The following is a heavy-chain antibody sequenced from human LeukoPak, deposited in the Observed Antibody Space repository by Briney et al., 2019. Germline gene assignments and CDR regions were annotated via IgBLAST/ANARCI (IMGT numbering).Heavy chain of an antibody. J-gene: IGHJ4*02. CDR3: ASAVAGLALGHWYLDY. D-gene: IGHD6-19*01. CDR2: ISGSGDST. V-gene: IGHV3-23*01. Sequence: PGGSLRLSCAASGFTFSSYAMSWVRQAPGKGLEWVSVISGSGDSTYCADSVKGRFTISKDNSKNTLYLQMNSLRAEDTAVYYCASAVAGLALGHWYLDYWGQGALVTVSS. CDR1: GFTFSSYA.